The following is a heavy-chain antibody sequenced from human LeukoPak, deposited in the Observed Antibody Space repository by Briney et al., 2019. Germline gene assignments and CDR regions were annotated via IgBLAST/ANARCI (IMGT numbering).Heavy chain of an antibody. CDR3: ARDRCSSTSCYWGEDFDY. CDR1: GFTFSSYS. J-gene: IGHJ4*02. Sequence: GGSLRLSCAASGFTFSSYSMNWARQAPGKGLGWVSYISSSSSTIYYADSVKGRFTISRDNAKNSLYLQMNSLRAEDTAVYYCARDRCSSTSCYWGEDFDYWGQGTLVTVSS. D-gene: IGHD2-2*01. V-gene: IGHV3-48*01. CDR2: ISSSSSTI.